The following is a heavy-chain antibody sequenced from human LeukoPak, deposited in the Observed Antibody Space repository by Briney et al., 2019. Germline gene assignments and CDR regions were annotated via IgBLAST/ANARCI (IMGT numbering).Heavy chain of an antibody. D-gene: IGHD1-1*01. J-gene: IGHJ3*02. V-gene: IGHV3-72*01. CDR3: AGGRRGSVFDI. CDR2: VRNKDNSYTT. Sequence: PGGSPRLSCAASGFTFSDYHMDWVRQGPGKGLEWFGRVRNKDNSYTTEYAASVKGRFTISRDGSKNSLYLQMNSLKTEDTAVYYCAGGRRGSVFDIWGLGTMVTVSS. CDR1: GFTFSDYH.